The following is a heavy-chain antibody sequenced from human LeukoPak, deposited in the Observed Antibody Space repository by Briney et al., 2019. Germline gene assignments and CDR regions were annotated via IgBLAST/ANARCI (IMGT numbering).Heavy chain of an antibody. CDR1: GFTFGNYA. Sequence: GGPLRLSCEASGFTFGNYAMNWVRQAPGKGLEWVSTISGTGSSTYYADSAKGRFTISRDNSKDTLFLQLNSLTAADTAMYFCAKASVAIPQYCNSWGQGTLVTVSS. CDR3: AKASVAIPQYCNS. J-gene: IGHJ5*02. CDR2: ISGTGSST. V-gene: IGHV3-23*01. D-gene: IGHD2-2*02.